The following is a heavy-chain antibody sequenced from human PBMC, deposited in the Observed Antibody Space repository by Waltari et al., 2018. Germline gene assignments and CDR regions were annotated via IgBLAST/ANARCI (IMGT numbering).Heavy chain of an antibody. V-gene: IGHV3-23*01. J-gene: IGHJ4*02. D-gene: IGHD6-19*01. CDR1: GFAFSNSA. Sequence: EVHLLESGGDLVQTGGSLRLSCAASGFAFSNSAMSWVRKAPGKGVEWVSVISTSGGSAKYADSVQGRFTISRDNSKKTLHLQMNSLRVEDTAVYYCAKGTERYGGWAPIFDSWGQGTQVTVSS. CDR2: ISTSGGSA. CDR3: AKGTERYGGWAPIFDS.